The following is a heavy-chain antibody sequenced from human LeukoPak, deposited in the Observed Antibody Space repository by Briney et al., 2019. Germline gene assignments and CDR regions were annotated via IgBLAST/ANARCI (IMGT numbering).Heavy chain of an antibody. CDR3: ARGPRITGTDY. Sequence: GRSLRLSCAASGFTLSSYAMHWVRQAPGKGLEWVAVISYDGSNKYYADSVKGRFTISRDNSKNTLYLQMNSLRAEDTAVYYCARGPRITGTDYWGQGTLVTVSS. D-gene: IGHD3-3*01. V-gene: IGHV3-30-3*01. J-gene: IGHJ4*02. CDR1: GFTLSSYA. CDR2: ISYDGSNK.